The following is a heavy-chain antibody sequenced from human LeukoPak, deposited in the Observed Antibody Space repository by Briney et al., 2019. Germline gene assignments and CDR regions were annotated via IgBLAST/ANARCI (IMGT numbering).Heavy chain of an antibody. CDR1: GYSFTSYW. J-gene: IGHJ5*02. CDR3: ARRVRWSIAAAQHWFDP. CDR2: IYPGDSDT. V-gene: IGHV5-51*01. Sequence: GESLKISCKGSGYSFTSYWIGWVRQMPGKGLEWMGIIYPGDSDTRYSPSFQGQVTISADKSISAAYLQWSSLKASDTAMYYCARRVRWSIAAAQHWFDPWGQGTLVTVSS. D-gene: IGHD6-25*01.